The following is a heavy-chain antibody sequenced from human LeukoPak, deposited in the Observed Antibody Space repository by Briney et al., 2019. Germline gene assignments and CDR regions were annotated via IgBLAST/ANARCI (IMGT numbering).Heavy chain of an antibody. J-gene: IGHJ4*02. D-gene: IGHD3-3*01. CDR3: ARSTIFGVVTPSYYFDY. CDR2: IYYSGST. V-gene: IGHV4-31*03. Sequence: PSQTLSLTCTVSGGSISSGGYYWSWIRQHPGKGLEWIGYIYYSGSTYNNPSLKSRCTISVDTSKNQFSLQLSSGTAADTAVYYCARSTIFGVVTPSYYFDYWGQGTLVTVSS. CDR1: GGSISSGGYY.